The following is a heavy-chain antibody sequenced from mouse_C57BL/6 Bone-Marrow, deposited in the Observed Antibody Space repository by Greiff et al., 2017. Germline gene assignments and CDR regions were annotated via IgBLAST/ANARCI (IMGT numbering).Heavy chain of an antibody. V-gene: IGHV5-9-1*02. Sequence: DVQLVESGEGLVKPGGSLKLSCAASGFTFSSYAMSWVRQTPEKRLEWVAYISSGGDYIYYADTVKGRFTISRDNARNTLYLQMSSLKSEDTAMYYCTNDGNYYAMDYCGQGTSVTVSS. CDR2: ISSGGDYI. J-gene: IGHJ4*01. CDR3: TNDGNYYAMDY. CDR1: GFTFSSYA. D-gene: IGHD2-1*01.